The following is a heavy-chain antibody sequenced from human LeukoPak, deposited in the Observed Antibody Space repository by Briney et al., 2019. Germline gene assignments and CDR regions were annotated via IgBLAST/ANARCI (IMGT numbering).Heavy chain of an antibody. V-gene: IGHV1-18*01. CDR2: ISAYNGNT. CDR3: ARGSPDIVVVPAAIRGNYYYYMDV. J-gene: IGHJ6*03. CDR1: GYTFTSYG. Sequence: ASVKVSCKASGYTFTSYGISWVRQAPGQGLEWMGWISAYNGNTNYAQKFQGRVTITTDESTSTAYMELSSLRSEDTAVYYCARGSPDIVVVPAAIRGNYYYYMDVWGKGTTVTVSS. D-gene: IGHD2-2*02.